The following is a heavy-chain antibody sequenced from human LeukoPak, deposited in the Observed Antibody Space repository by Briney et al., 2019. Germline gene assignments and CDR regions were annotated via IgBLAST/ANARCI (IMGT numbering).Heavy chain of an antibody. J-gene: IGHJ4*02. CDR3: AKDAQDSSGWS. D-gene: IGHD6-19*01. Sequence: PGGSLRLSCAASGFTFSSYGMHWVRQAPGKGLEWVAVISYDGSNKYYADSVKGRFTISRDNSKNTLYLQMNSLRAEDTAVYYCAKDAQDSSGWSWGQGTLVTVSS. CDR2: ISYDGSNK. V-gene: IGHV3-30*18. CDR1: GFTFSSYG.